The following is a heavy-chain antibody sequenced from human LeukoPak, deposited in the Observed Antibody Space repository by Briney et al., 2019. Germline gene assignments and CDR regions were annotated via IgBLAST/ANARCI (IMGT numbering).Heavy chain of an antibody. CDR3: APLGYCSGGSCSLDY. CDR2: ISSGGGTI. J-gene: IGHJ4*02. Sequence: PGGSLRLSCAASGFTFSSYGMDWVRQAPGKGLEWVSYISSGGGTIYYADSVKGRFTISRDSAKNSLYLQMNSLRDEDTAVYYCAPLGYCSGGSCSLDYWGQGTLVTVSS. V-gene: IGHV3-48*02. CDR1: GFTFSSYG. D-gene: IGHD2-15*01.